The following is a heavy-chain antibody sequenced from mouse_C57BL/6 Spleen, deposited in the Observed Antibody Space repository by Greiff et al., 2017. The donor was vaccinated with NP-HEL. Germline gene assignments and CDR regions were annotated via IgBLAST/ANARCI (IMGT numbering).Heavy chain of an antibody. CDR1: GYTFTSYW. V-gene: IGHV1-55*01. Sequence: QVQLQQPGAELVKPGASVKMSCKASGYTFTSYWITWVKQRPGQGLERIGDIYPGSGSTNSTAKFKSKATLTVDTSSSTAYMQLSSLTSEDSAVYYCARVGYGNSYFDYWGQGTTLTVSS. CDR3: ARVGYGNSYFDY. CDR2: IYPGSGST. D-gene: IGHD2-10*02. J-gene: IGHJ2*01.